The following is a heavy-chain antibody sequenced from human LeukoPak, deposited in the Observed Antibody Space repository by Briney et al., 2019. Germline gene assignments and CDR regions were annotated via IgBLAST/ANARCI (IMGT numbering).Heavy chain of an antibody. V-gene: IGHV3-11*01. CDR1: GFTFSDYY. CDR2: ISGNGNII. CDR3: ARLPNYYFDY. J-gene: IGHJ4*02. D-gene: IGHD5-24*01. Sequence: GGSLRLSCAASGFTFSDYYMSWIRQALGKGLEWVSYISGNGNIIYYADSVKGRSTISRDNAKNTLFLQMNSLRAEDTALYYCARLPNYYFDYWDQGTLVTVSS.